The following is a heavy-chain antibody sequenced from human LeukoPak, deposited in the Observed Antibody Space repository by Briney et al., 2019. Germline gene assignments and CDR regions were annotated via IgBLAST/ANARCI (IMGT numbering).Heavy chain of an antibody. Sequence: PGRSLRLSCAASGFTFDDDAMHWVRQAPGKGLEWVSGISWNSGSIGYADSVKGRFTISRDNAKNSLYLQMNSLRAEDTALYYCAKDIFTGIAAAGIFDYWGQGTLVTVSS. J-gene: IGHJ4*02. CDR2: ISWNSGSI. CDR3: AKDIFTGIAAAGIFDY. D-gene: IGHD6-13*01. V-gene: IGHV3-9*01. CDR1: GFTFDDDA.